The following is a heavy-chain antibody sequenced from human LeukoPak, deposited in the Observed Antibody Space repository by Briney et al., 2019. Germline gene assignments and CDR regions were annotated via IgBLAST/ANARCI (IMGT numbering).Heavy chain of an antibody. Sequence: PGGSLRLSCAASGFTFSDYYMSWIRQAPGKGLEWVSYISSGSTIYYADSVKGRFTISRDNAKNSLYLQMNSLRAEDTAVYYCAKSSVVVVAAIPDYWGQGTLVTVSS. CDR3: AKSSVVVVAAIPDY. CDR2: ISSGSTI. D-gene: IGHD2-15*01. CDR1: GFTFSDYY. J-gene: IGHJ4*02. V-gene: IGHV3-11*01.